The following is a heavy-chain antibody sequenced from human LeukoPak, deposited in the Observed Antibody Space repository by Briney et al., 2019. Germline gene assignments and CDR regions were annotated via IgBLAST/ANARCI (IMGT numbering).Heavy chain of an antibody. CDR2: ISYDGSNK. V-gene: IGHV3-30-3*01. Sequence: PGGSLRLSCAASGFTFSSYAMHWVRQAPGKGLEWVAVISYDGSNKYYADSVKGRFTISRDNSKNTLYLQMNSLRAEDTAVYYCARGYCSSTSCPFDFDYWGQGTLVTVSS. D-gene: IGHD2-2*01. J-gene: IGHJ4*02. CDR3: ARGYCSSTSCPFDFDY. CDR1: GFTFSSYA.